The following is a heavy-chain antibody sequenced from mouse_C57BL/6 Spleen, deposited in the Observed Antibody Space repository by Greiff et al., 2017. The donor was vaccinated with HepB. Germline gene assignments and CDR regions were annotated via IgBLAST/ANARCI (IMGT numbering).Heavy chain of an antibody. V-gene: IGHV1-82*01. J-gene: IGHJ2*01. D-gene: IGHD2-5*01. Sequence: VQLQQSGPELVKPGASVKISCKASGYAFSSSWMNWVKQRPGKGLEWIGRIYPGDGDTNYNGKFKGKATLTADKSSNTAYMQLSSLTSEDSAVYFCARDSNYGEDYWGQGTTLTVSS. CDR1: GYAFSSSW. CDR3: ARDSNYGEDY. CDR2: IYPGDGDT.